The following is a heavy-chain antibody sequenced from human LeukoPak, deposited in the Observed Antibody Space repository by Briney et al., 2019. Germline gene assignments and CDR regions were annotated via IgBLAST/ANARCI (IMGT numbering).Heavy chain of an antibody. Sequence: ASVKVSCKASGYTFTSYDINWVRQATGQGLEWMGWMNPNGGNTGYAQKFRGRVTMTRNTSISTAYMELSSLRSEDTAVYYCARPYCSSTSCLDFDPWGQGTLVTVSS. D-gene: IGHD2-2*01. CDR1: GYTFTSYD. V-gene: IGHV1-8*01. CDR3: ARPYCSSTSCLDFDP. CDR2: MNPNGGNT. J-gene: IGHJ5*02.